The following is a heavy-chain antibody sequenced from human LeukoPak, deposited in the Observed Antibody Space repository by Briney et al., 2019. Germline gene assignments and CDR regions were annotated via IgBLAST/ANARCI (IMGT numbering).Heavy chain of an antibody. Sequence: SETLSLTCAVYGGSFSGYYWSWIRQPPGKGLEWIGEINHSGSTNYNPSLKSRVTISVETSKNQFSLKLSSVTAADTAVYYCATGYYYMDVWGKGTTVTVSS. CDR2: INHSGST. CDR1: GGSFSGYY. CDR3: ATGYYYMDV. V-gene: IGHV4-34*01. J-gene: IGHJ6*03.